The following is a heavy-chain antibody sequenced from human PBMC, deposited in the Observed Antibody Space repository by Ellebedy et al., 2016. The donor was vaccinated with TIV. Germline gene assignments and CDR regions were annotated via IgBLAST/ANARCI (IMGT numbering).Heavy chain of an antibody. Sequence: MPSETLSLTCTVSGGSISSGDYYRSWIRQPPGRGLEWIGYIYYSGSTYYNPSLKSRVTISVDTSKNQFSLKLSSVTAADTAVYYCARGEGLAAMVTFQEYWGQGTLVTVSS. J-gene: IGHJ4*02. CDR1: GGSISSGDYY. CDR3: ARGEGLAAMVTFQEY. D-gene: IGHD5-18*01. V-gene: IGHV4-30-4*01. CDR2: IYYSGST.